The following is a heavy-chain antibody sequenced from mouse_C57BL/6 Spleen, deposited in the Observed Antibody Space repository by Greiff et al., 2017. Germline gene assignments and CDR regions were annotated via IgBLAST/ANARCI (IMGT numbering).Heavy chain of an antibody. V-gene: IGHV1-59*01. CDR1: GYTFTSYW. CDR3: ARRGDGYYVDY. J-gene: IGHJ2*01. D-gene: IGHD2-3*01. CDR2: IDPSDSYT. Sequence: QVQLQQPGAELVRPGTSVKLSCKASGYTFTSYWMHWVKQRPGQGLEWIGVIDPSDSYTNYNQKFKGKATLTVDTSSSTAYMQLSSLTSEDSAVYYCARRGDGYYVDYWGQGTTL.